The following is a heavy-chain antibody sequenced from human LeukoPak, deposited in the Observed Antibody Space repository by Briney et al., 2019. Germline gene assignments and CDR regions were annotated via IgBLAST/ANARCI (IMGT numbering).Heavy chain of an antibody. Sequence: GGSLRLSCVASGFSFDTYAMHWVRQAPGQGLEWVALIWHDGSHKFYSNSVRGQFTISRDNSKNTVYLQMNSLRAEDTALYYCAKGSDYVWGSYRYRDYFDYWGQGTLVTVSS. CDR2: IWHDGSHK. J-gene: IGHJ4*02. CDR3: AKGSDYVWGSYRYRDYFDY. V-gene: IGHV3-30*02. CDR1: GFSFDTYA. D-gene: IGHD3-16*02.